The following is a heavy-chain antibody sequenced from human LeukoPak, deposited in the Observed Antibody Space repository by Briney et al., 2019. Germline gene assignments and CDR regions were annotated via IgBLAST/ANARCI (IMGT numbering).Heavy chain of an antibody. J-gene: IGHJ4*02. D-gene: IGHD6-19*01. Sequence: GGSLRLSCAASGFTFSSYAMHWVRQAPGKGLEWVSAISGSGGSTYYADSVKGRFTISRDNSKNTLYLQMNSLRAEDTAVYYCAKGRMGWYSSGWYMGYWGQGTLVTVSS. CDR1: GFTFSSYA. V-gene: IGHV3-23*01. CDR3: AKGRMGWYSSGWYMGY. CDR2: ISGSGGST.